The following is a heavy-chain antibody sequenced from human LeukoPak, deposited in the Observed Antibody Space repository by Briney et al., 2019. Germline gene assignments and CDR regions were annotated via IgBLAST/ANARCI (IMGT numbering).Heavy chain of an antibody. V-gene: IGHV3-23*01. CDR1: GFTFSNYA. D-gene: IGHD2-15*01. Sequence: GGSLRLSCAASGFTFSNYAMSWVRQAPGKGLEWVSAISGSASSTYYADSVKGRFTISRDNSKNTLYLQMNSLRADDTAVYYCARPVVAATTPDTFDIWGQGTMVTVSS. J-gene: IGHJ3*02. CDR3: ARPVVAATTPDTFDI. CDR2: ISGSASST.